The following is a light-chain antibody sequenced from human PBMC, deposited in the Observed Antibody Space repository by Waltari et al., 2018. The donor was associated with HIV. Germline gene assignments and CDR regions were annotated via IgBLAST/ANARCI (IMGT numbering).Light chain of an antibody. CDR2: AVS. CDR1: SSHVGGYNY. CDR3: SSYTTSSSTLP. J-gene: IGLJ2*01. Sequence: QSALTQPASVSASPGQSLTISCPGTSSHVGGYNYVSLYPQHPGKAPKLRIYAVSNRPSGVSNPFAGSKSGNTASLTISGLQAEDEADYYCSSYTTSSSTLPFGGGTKLTVL. V-gene: IGLV2-14*01.